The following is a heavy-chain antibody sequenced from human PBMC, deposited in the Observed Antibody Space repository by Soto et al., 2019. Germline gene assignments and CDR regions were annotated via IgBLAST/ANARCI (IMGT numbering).Heavy chain of an antibody. CDR2: INHSGST. J-gene: IGHJ5*02. D-gene: IGHD3-10*01. V-gene: IGHV4-34*01. Sequence: QVQLQQWGAGLLKPSETLSLTCAVYGGSFSGYYWSWIRQPPVKGLEWIGEINHSGSTNYNPSLKSRVTISLDTSKNQFSLKLSSVTAADTAVYYCARGRRITMVRGLKGGKGSWFDPWGQGTLVTVSS. CDR1: GGSFSGYY. CDR3: ARGRRITMVRGLKGGKGSWFDP.